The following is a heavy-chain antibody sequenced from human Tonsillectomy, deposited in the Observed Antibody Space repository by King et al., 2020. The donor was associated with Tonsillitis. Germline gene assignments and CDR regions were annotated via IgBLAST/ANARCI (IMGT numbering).Heavy chain of an antibody. V-gene: IGHV3-23*04. J-gene: IGHJ4*02. CDR1: GFTFSSYS. D-gene: IGHD3-22*01. Sequence: VQLVESGGGLVQPGGSLRLSCAASGFTFSSYSMSWVRQAPGKGLEWVSTISGRGDSTYYADSVKGRFTISRDNSKNTLYLQMNSLRAEDTAVYYCAKVPARIVLVIIQPWYDYWGQGTLVTVSS. CDR2: ISGRGDST. CDR3: AKVPARIVLVIIQPWYDY.